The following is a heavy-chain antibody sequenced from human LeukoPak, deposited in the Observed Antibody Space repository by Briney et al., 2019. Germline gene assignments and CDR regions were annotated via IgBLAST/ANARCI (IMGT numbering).Heavy chain of an antibody. Sequence: GGSLSLSCPPFGFTFSTHGMHRVRQAPAKGLEWVAIISYDGSTKYYAHSVEGRFTISRDNSKHTLYLQMDSLRAEDTVVYCCARERAWNYFDYWGQGTLVTVSS. CDR3: ARERAWNYFDY. CDR2: ISYDGSTK. V-gene: IGHV3-30*03. D-gene: IGHD5-12*01. CDR1: GFTFSTHG. J-gene: IGHJ4*02.